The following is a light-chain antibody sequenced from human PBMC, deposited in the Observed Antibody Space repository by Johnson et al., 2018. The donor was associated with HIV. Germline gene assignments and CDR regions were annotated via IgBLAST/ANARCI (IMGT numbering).Light chain of an antibody. CDR3: GTWDSSLRGV. Sequence: TQPPSVSAAPGQKVTISCSGSSSNIGTNYVSWYQQVPGTAPKLLIYDNNRRPSGIPDRFSGSKSGTSATLGITGLQTGDEADYYCGTWDSSLRGVFGTGTKVTVL. V-gene: IGLV1-51*01. CDR1: SSNIGTNY. CDR2: DNN. J-gene: IGLJ1*01.